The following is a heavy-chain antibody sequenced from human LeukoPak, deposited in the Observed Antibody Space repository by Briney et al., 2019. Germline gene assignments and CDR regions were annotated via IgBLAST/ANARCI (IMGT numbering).Heavy chain of an antibody. CDR2: MNPNSGNT. V-gene: IGHV1-8*01. Sequence: ASVKVSCKASGYTFTSYDINWVRQAPGQGLEWMGWMNPNSGNTGYAQKFQGRVTMTRNTSISTAYMELSSLRSEDTAVYYCARDLISGIAAAGTGDYWGQGTLVTVSS. CDR3: ARDLISGIAAAGTGDY. D-gene: IGHD6-13*01. CDR1: GYTFTSYD. J-gene: IGHJ4*02.